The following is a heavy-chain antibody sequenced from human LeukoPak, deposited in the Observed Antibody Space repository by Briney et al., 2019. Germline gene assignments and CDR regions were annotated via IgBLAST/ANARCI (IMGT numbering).Heavy chain of an antibody. Sequence: PGGSLRLSCAASGFTFSDYYMSWIRQAPGKGLEWVSSISSSSSYIYYADSVKGRFTISRDNAKNSLYLQMNSLRAEDTAVYYCARFNWNYHYFDYWGQGTLVTVSS. J-gene: IGHJ4*02. CDR1: GFTFSDYY. CDR2: ISSSSSYI. CDR3: ARFNWNYHYFDY. V-gene: IGHV3-11*06. D-gene: IGHD1-7*01.